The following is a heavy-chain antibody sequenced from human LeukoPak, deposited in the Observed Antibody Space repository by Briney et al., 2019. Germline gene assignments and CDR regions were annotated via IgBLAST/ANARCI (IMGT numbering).Heavy chain of an antibody. D-gene: IGHD5-24*01. V-gene: IGHV3-49*04. CDR1: GFTFGDYA. CDR3: TRAEMATTSFDS. CDR2: IRGKAYGGTT. Sequence: PGRSLRLSCTTSGFTFGDYAMGWVRQAPGKGLEWVSSIRGKAYGGTTEYAASVKRRFTISRDNSKNIAYLQMNSLKTEDTAVYYCTRAEMATTSFDSWGQGTPVIVPS. J-gene: IGHJ4*02.